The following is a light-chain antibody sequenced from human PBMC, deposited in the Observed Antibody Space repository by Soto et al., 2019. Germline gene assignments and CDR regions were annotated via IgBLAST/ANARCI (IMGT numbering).Light chain of an antibody. CDR3: QQTYGTPLT. V-gene: IGKV1-39*01. J-gene: IGKJ4*01. CDR2: AAS. CDR1: QSISNY. Sequence: DMEMTQSPSSLSASVGDRVTITCRASQSISNYLNWYQHKPGKVPKLLIYAASSLQSGVPTRFSGSGSGTXXXXXIXXXQPEDFATYYCQQTYGTPLTFGGGTKIEIK.